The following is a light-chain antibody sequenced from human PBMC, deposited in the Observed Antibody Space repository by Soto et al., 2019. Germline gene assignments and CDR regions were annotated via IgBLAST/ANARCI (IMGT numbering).Light chain of an antibody. J-gene: IGLJ3*02. CDR1: SSDVGGYNY. V-gene: IGLV2-14*03. Sequence: QSLLTQPASVSGSPGQSITIFCTGNSSDVGGYNYVSWYQQRPGKPPKLMIYDVTNRPSGVSNRFSGSKSGSTASLTISGLQAEDEGDYYCSSYTNRNTVVFGGGTQLTVL. CDR3: SSYTNRNTVV. CDR2: DVT.